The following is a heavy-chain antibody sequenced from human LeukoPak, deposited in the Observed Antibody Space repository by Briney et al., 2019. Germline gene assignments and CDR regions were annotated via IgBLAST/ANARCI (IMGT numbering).Heavy chain of an antibody. CDR3: AVSVGATSEWFDP. Sequence: GGSLRLSCAASGFTFSDYYVSWIRQAPGKGLEWVSYISSSGSTIYYADSVKGRFTISRDNAKNSLYLQMNSLRAEDTAVYYCAVSVGATSEWFDPWGQGTLVTVSS. CDR1: GFTFSDYY. CDR2: ISSSGSTI. J-gene: IGHJ5*02. D-gene: IGHD1-26*01. V-gene: IGHV3-11*04.